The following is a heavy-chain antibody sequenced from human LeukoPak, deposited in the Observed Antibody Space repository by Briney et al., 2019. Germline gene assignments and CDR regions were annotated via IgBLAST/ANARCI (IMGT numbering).Heavy chain of an antibody. V-gene: IGHV3-30*18. J-gene: IGHJ4*02. Sequence: GRALRLSCAASGFTFSSYGMHWVRQAPGKGLEWVAVISYDGSNKYYADSVKGRVTISRDNSKNTLYLQMNSLRAEDTAVYYCAKFPTKVRGVAYWGQGTLVTVSS. CDR1: GFTFSSYG. D-gene: IGHD3-10*01. CDR2: ISYDGSNK. CDR3: AKFPTKVRGVAY.